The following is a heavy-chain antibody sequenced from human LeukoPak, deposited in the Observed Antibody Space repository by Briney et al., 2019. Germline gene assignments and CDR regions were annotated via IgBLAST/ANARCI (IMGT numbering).Heavy chain of an antibody. Sequence: GESLKISCKGSGYSFTAFWIAWVRQMPGKGREWMGIIYPSDSDTRYSPSFEGQVTISADKSISTAYLQWSSLKASDTAMYYCARRSYCSGGSCYRNWFDPWGQGTLVTVSS. J-gene: IGHJ5*02. CDR2: IYPSDSDT. CDR1: GYSFTAFW. CDR3: ARRSYCSGGSCYRNWFDP. D-gene: IGHD2-15*01. V-gene: IGHV5-51*01.